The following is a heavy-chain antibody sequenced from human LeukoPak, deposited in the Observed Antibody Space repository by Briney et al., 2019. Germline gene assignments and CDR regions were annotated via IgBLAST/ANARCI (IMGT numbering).Heavy chain of an antibody. D-gene: IGHD6-19*01. CDR1: GGSIGSYY. Sequence: PSETLSLTCTVSGGSIGSYYWSWLRQPPGKGLEWVGYIYYSGTTDYNPSLKSRVTISVDTSKHQFYLILSPVTAADTAVYYCARHYSSGWWSLDYWGQGTLVTVSS. J-gene: IGHJ4*02. CDR3: ARHYSSGWWSLDY. CDR2: IYYSGTT. V-gene: IGHV4-59*08.